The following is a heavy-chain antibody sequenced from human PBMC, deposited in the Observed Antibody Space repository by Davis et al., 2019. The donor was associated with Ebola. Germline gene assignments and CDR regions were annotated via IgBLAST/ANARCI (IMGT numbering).Heavy chain of an antibody. J-gene: IGHJ4*02. V-gene: IGHV1-46*02. Sequence: AASVKVSCKASGYTLNIYYMYWLRQAPGQGLEWMGIINPSGGTTSYAQKFQGRVTMTRDTSTSTVYMELISLRSEDTAVYYCASPGRAAGAPRYWGQGTLVTVSS. CDR1: GYTLNIYY. D-gene: IGHD6-13*01. CDR2: INPSGGTT. CDR3: ASPGRAAGAPRY.